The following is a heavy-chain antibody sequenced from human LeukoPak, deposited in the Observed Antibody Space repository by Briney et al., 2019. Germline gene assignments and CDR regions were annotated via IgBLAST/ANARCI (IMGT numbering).Heavy chain of an antibody. V-gene: IGHV4-61*02. CDR3: ARGTYFYDSSGCIEVGTHAY. CDR1: GGTISSGSYY. Sequence: PSQTLSLTCTVSGGTISSGSYYWSWIRQPAGKGLEWIGRIYTSGITNYNPSLKSRVTISVDTSKNQFSLKLSSVTAADTAVYYCARGTYFYDSSGCIEVGTHAYWGQGTLVTVSS. D-gene: IGHD3-22*01. J-gene: IGHJ4*02. CDR2: IYTSGIT.